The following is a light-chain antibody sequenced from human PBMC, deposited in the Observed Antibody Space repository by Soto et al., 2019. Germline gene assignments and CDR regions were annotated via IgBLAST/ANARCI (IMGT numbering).Light chain of an antibody. CDR1: SSDVGNCNF. J-gene: IGLJ3*02. CDR3: SSYADFNNVL. Sequence: QSVLTQPPSASGSPGQSVTISCTGTSSDVGNCNFISWYQHYPGKAPKLMIYEVTKRPLGVPDRFSGSKSGNIVSLTVSGLQGEDEANYYCSSYADFNNVLFGGGTQLTVL. V-gene: IGLV2-8*01. CDR2: EVT.